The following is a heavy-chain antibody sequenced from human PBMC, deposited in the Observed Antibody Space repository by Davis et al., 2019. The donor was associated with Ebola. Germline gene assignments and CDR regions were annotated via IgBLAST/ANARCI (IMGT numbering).Heavy chain of an antibody. CDR1: GFTFSTYG. CDR3: ARVPATYYGMDV. Sequence: GESLKISCAASGFTFSTYGMHWVRQAPGKGLEWVAVIWFGGSTKYYADSVKGRFNISRDNSKNTLFLHINSLRVEDTAVYYCARVPATYYGMDVWGKGTTVTVSS. V-gene: IGHV3-33*01. CDR2: IWFGGSTK. J-gene: IGHJ6*04.